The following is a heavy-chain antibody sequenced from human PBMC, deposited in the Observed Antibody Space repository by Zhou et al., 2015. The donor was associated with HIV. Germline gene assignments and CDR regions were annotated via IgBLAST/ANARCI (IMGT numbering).Heavy chain of an antibody. CDR3: ARETGGGYDSFDY. J-gene: IGHJ4*02. CDR1: GDTFSSYA. D-gene: IGHD5-12*01. Sequence: QVQLVQSGPEVKKLGASMKVSCKASGDTFSSYAFNWVRQAPGQGLEWVGGIIPLFGTPNYAQKFQGRVTIVADKSTSTVFMELTSLRFGDTAVYYCARETGGGYDSFDYWGQGTLVTVSS. V-gene: IGHV1-69*06. CDR2: IIPLFGTP.